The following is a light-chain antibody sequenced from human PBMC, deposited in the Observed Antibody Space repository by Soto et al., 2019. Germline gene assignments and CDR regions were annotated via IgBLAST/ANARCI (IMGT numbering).Light chain of an antibody. J-gene: IGKJ2*01. V-gene: IGKV1-39*01. CDR2: AAS. CDR3: QQSYSTPRT. CDR1: QSISSY. Sequence: DLQMTQSPSSLSASVGDRVTITCRASQSISSYLNWYQQKPGKAPKLLIYAASSLQSGVPSRFSGSGSGTDFTLTISCLQPEDFATYYCQQSYSTPRTFGQGTKLEIK.